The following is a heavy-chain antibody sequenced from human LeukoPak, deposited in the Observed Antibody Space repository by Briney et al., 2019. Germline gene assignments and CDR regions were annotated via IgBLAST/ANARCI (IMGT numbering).Heavy chain of an antibody. V-gene: IGHV1-18*01. Sequence: GASVKVSCKASGYTFTSYGISWVRQAPGQGLEWMGWISAYNGNTNYAQKLQGRVTMTTDTSTSTACMELRSLRSDDTAVYYCARAPVVTDRNAFDIWGQGTMVTVSS. D-gene: IGHD4-23*01. CDR2: ISAYNGNT. CDR1: GYTFTSYG. CDR3: ARAPVVTDRNAFDI. J-gene: IGHJ3*02.